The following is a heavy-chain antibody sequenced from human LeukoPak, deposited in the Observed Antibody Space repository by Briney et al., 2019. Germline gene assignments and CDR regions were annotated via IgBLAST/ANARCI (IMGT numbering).Heavy chain of an antibody. D-gene: IGHD3-10*01. CDR3: ATPTPYGSGSQYGMDV. Sequence: GGSLRLSCAASGFTFSRYWMHWVRQAPGKGLVWVSRIDGDVSSISYADSVKGRFTSSRDNAKNTLYLQMNSLRAEDTAVYYCATPTPYGSGSQYGMDVWGQGTTVTVSS. J-gene: IGHJ6*02. V-gene: IGHV3-74*01. CDR1: GFTFSRYW. CDR2: IDGDVSSI.